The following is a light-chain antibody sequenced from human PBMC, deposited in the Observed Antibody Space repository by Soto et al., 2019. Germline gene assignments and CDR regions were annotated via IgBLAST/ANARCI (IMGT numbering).Light chain of an antibody. CDR2: AAS. V-gene: IGKV1-8*01. Sequence: AIRMTQSPSSFSASTGDRVTITCRASQDISTYLAWYQQKAGKAPKLLIYAASTLQTGVPSRFSGSASGTDFTLTISYLQSEDFATYYCQQYYSYPRTFDQGTKVEIK. J-gene: IGKJ1*01. CDR1: QDISTY. CDR3: QQYYSYPRT.